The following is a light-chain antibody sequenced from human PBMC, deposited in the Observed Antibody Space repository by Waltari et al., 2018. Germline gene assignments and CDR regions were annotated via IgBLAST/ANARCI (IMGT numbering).Light chain of an antibody. CDR2: GAY. J-gene: IGKJ4*01. Sequence: EIVLTQSPGTLSLSPGERATLSCRASQTFSSSYLAWYQQKPGQAPRFLLSGAYTRAAGCPVRFSVSGSGTDFTLTISRLETEDFAVYYCQHYGTSPPLTFGGGTKVEIK. CDR1: QTFSSSY. V-gene: IGKV3-20*01. CDR3: QHYGTSPPLT.